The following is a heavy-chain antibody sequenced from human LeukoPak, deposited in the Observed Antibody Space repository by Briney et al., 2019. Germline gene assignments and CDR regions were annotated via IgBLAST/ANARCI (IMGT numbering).Heavy chain of an antibody. V-gene: IGHV3-21*01. CDR2: ISRNSTYI. Sequence: GGSLRLSRAASGFTFSTYGMHWVRQAPGKGLEWVASISRNSTYIHYADSVKGRFTISRDNARNSLFLQMNSLRAEDTAIYYCASDEGNYFDYWGQGTLVTVSS. CDR1: GFTFSTYG. CDR3: ASDEGNYFDY. J-gene: IGHJ4*02.